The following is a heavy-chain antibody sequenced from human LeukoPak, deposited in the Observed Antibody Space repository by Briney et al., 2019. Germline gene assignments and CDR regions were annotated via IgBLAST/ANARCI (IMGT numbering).Heavy chain of an antibody. CDR1: GGPISSSY. CDR2: IYTSGGT. Sequence: SETRSPTSTVSGGPISSSYGSWIRQPAGKGREWFGRIYTSGGTNSNPPLQSRVPMSVDTSQNQFSLKLSSVTAADTAVYYCARVEEGLHFDYWGQGTLVTVSS. CDR3: ARVEEGLHFDY. V-gene: IGHV4-4*07. J-gene: IGHJ4*02. D-gene: IGHD5-12*01.